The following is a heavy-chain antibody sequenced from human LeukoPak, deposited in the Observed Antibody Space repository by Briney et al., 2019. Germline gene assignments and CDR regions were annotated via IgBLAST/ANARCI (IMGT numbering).Heavy chain of an antibody. J-gene: IGHJ4*02. CDR3: ARDTGDYGGNSIDY. Sequence: SETLSLTCTVSGGSISSDNYYWGWIRQSPGKGLEWIGSIYYSGSTYYNPSLKSRVTISVDTSKNQFSLKLSSVTAADTAVYYCARDTGDYGGNSIDYWGQGTLVTVSS. D-gene: IGHD4-23*01. CDR1: GGSISSDNYY. V-gene: IGHV4-39*07. CDR2: IYYSGST.